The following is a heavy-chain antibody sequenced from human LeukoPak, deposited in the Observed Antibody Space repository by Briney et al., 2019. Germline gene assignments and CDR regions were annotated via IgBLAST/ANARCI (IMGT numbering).Heavy chain of an antibody. Sequence: PGGSLRLSCTASGSTFSSYWMHWVRQTPGRGLVWVSRINSDGSRTSYVDSVKGRFTISRDNAKNTLYLQMNSLRDEDTAVYYCARGYSGYEAPDYWGQGTLVTVSS. D-gene: IGHD5-12*01. J-gene: IGHJ4*02. V-gene: IGHV3-74*01. CDR1: GSTFSSYW. CDR3: ARGYSGYEAPDY. CDR2: INSDGSRT.